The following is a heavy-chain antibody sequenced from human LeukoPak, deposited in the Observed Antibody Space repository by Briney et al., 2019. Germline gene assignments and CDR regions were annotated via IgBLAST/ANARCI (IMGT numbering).Heavy chain of an antibody. D-gene: IGHD5/OR15-5a*01. CDR3: ARSNDAFDI. CDR2: IYSGGST. J-gene: IGHJ3*02. V-gene: IGHV3-53*01. CDR1: GFTVSSNY. Sequence: GGSLRLSCAASGFTVSSNYMNWVRQAPGKGLEWVSIIYSGGSTYYTDSVKGRFTISRDNSKNTLYLQMNSLRAEDTAVYYCARSNDAFDIWGQGTMVTVSS.